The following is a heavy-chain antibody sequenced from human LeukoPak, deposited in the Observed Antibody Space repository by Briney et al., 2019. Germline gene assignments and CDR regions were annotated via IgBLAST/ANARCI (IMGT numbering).Heavy chain of an antibody. CDR1: GFTFSSYG. J-gene: IGHJ3*02. D-gene: IGHD5-12*01. Sequence: GRSLRLSCAASGFTFSSYGMHWVRQAPGRGLEWVAVIWNDGSHKYYADSVKGRFTISRDNSKNTLYLQMNSLRAEDTAVYYCARLSGYEKGYVFDIWGQGTMVTVSS. V-gene: IGHV3-33*01. CDR3: ARLSGYEKGYVFDI. CDR2: IWNDGSHK.